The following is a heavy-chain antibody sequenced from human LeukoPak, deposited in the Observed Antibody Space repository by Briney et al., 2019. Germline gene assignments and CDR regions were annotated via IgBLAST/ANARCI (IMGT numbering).Heavy chain of an antibody. Sequence: SETLSLTCTVSGGSISSSSYYWGWIRQPPGKGLEWIGSIYYSGSTYYNPSLKSRVTISVDTSKNPFSLKLSSVTAADTAVYYCARENDRYGRIDYWGQGAQVTVSS. J-gene: IGHJ4*02. CDR2: IYYSGST. CDR1: GGSISSSSYY. V-gene: IGHV4-39*07. D-gene: IGHD5-18*01. CDR3: ARENDRYGRIDY.